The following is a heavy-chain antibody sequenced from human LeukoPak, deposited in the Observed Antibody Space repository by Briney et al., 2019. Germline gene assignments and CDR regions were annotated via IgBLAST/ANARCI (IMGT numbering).Heavy chain of an antibody. CDR3: ARDAPRAGKNNWFDP. CDR1: GYTFTSYD. D-gene: IGHD3-10*01. CDR2: MNPNSGNT. J-gene: IGHJ5*02. V-gene: IGHV1-8*01. Sequence: ASVKVSCKASGYTFTSYDINWVRQATGQGLEWMGWMNPNSGNTGYAQKFQGRVSMTRNTSISTAYMELSSLRSEDTAVYYCARDAPRAGKNNWFDPWGQGTLVTVSS.